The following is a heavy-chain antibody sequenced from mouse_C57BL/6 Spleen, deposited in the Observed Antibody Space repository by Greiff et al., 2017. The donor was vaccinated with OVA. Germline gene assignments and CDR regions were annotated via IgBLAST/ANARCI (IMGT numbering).Heavy chain of an antibody. J-gene: IGHJ3*01. Sequence: QVQLQQPGAELVRPGSSVKLSCKASGYTFTSYWMDWVKQRPGQGLEWIGNIYPSDSETHYNQKFKDKATLTVDKSSSTAYMQLSSLTSEDSAVYYCARRSDYDGPWFAYWGQGTLVTVSA. V-gene: IGHV1-61*01. CDR2: IYPSDSET. D-gene: IGHD2-4*01. CDR1: GYTFTSYW. CDR3: ARRSDYDGPWFAY.